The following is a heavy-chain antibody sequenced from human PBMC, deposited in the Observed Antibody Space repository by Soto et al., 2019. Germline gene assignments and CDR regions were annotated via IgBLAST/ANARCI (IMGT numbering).Heavy chain of an antibody. D-gene: IGHD2-21*02. J-gene: IGHJ4*02. CDR1: GFTFSSYW. CDR3: VTPGWVTTGNY. Sequence: GGSLRLSCAASGFTFSSYWMSWVRQAPGKGLEWVANIKQDGSEKYYVDSVKGRFIISRDNAKNSLYLEMNSLRAEDTAVYYCVTPGWVTTGNYWGQGTLVTVSS. V-gene: IGHV3-7*01. CDR2: IKQDGSEK.